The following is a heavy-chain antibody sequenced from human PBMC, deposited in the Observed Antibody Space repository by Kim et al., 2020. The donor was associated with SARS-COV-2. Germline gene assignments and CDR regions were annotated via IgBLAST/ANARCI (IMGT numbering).Heavy chain of an antibody. CDR1: GYTFSSHH. CDR3: ARANKGGLDH. V-gene: IGHV1-46*01. Sequence: ASVKVSCKASGYTFSSHHMYWVRQAPGQGPEWMGIITPSGDSATYAQKFQGRITMTSDTSTSTDYMELSSLRAEDMAIYYCARANKGGLDHWGQGTLVTVSS. CDR2: ITPSGDSA. J-gene: IGHJ4*02.